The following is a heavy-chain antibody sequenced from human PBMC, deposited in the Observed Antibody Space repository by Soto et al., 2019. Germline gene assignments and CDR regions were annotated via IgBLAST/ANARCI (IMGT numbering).Heavy chain of an antibody. CDR3: AREANTIYAPYGLAV. V-gene: IGHV3-21*01. CDR2: LSSGSFYI. CDR1: GFPFDSYS. Sequence: GGSLRLSCAVSGFPFDSYSMSWVRQAPGQGLEWLASLSSGSFYIFHADSIRGRFTISRDDAKNLLFLQMNSLTIEDTATYYCAREANTIYAPYGLAVCGQGSAVSVS. D-gene: IGHD3-3*01. J-gene: IGHJ6*02.